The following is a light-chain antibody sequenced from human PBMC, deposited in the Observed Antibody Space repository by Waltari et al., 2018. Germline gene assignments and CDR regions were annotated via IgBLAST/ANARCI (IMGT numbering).Light chain of an antibody. Sequence: IVLTKSPGTLSLSQGERATRSCRASQSINTFLAWYQQRPGQAHRLLIYATSSRATGIPDRFSGSGSGTDFSLTISRLEPEDFAVYFCQHYVRLPATFGQGTKVETK. J-gene: IGKJ1*01. CDR2: ATS. CDR1: QSINTF. V-gene: IGKV3-20*01. CDR3: QHYVRLPAT.